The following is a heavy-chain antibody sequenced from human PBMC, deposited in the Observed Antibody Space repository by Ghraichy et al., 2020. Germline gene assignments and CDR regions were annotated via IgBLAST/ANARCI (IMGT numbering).Heavy chain of an antibody. Sequence: GGSLRLSCTASGFTFGDYAMGWFRQAPGKGLEWVSFIRSKVYGGTTEYAASGRGRFNIARDDAKSIAYLQMNNLKIEDPAVYYWAREGTARFHNHAFDIWGQGTLVTVSS. D-gene: IGHD1-14*01. CDR2: IRSKVYGGTT. V-gene: IGHV3-49*03. CDR1: GFTFGDYA. CDR3: AREGTARFHNHAFDI. J-gene: IGHJ3*02.